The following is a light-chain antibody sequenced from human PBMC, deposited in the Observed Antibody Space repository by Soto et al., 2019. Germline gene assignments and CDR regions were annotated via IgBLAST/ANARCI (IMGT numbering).Light chain of an antibody. J-gene: IGKJ1*01. Sequence: EIVLTQSPGTLSLSPGERATLSCRASQSVSSRYLAWYQQKPGQAPRLLIYGASSRATGIPDRFSGSGSGTDFTLTISRREPEDFAVYYCHQYGASPPCTFGQGTKVEIK. V-gene: IGKV3-20*01. CDR3: HQYGASPPCT. CDR1: QSVSSRY. CDR2: GAS.